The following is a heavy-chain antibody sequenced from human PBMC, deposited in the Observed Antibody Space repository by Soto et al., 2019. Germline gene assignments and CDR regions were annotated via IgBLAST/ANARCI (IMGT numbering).Heavy chain of an antibody. V-gene: IGHV3-73*01. D-gene: IGHD2-8*01. Sequence: EVQLVESGGGLVQPGGSLKLSCAASGFTFSGSAMHWVRQASGKGLEWVGRIRSKANSYATAYAASVKGRFTISRDDSKNTAYLQMNSLKTEDTAVYYCTTILGVLDDWGQGTLVTVSS. CDR2: IRSKANSYAT. J-gene: IGHJ4*02. CDR1: GFTFSGSA. CDR3: TTILGVLDD.